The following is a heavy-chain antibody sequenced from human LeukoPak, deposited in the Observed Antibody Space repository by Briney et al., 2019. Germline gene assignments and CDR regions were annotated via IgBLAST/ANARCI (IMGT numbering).Heavy chain of an antibody. V-gene: IGHV1-58*01. CDR3: AAVGDIVVVPAATYYFDY. J-gene: IGHJ4*02. CDR1: GFTFTSSA. CDR2: IVVGSGNT. D-gene: IGHD2-2*01. Sequence: SVKVSCKASGFTFTSSAVQWVRQARGQRLEWIGWIVVGSGNTNYAQKFQERVTITRDMSTSTAYMELSSLRSEDTAVYYCAAVGDIVVVPAATYYFDYWGQGTLVTVSS.